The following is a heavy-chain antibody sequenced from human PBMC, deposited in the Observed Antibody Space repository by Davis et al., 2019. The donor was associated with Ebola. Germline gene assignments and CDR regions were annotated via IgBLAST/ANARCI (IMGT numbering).Heavy chain of an antibody. Sequence: GSLRLSCTVSGGSISSYYWSWIRQPPGKGLEWIGYIYYSGSTNYNPSLKSRVTISVDTSKNQFSLKLSSVTAADTAVYYCARVPGVDSGLDYWGQGTLVTVSS. D-gene: IGHD1-26*01. CDR3: ARVPGVDSGLDY. CDR1: GGSISSYY. CDR2: IYYSGST. J-gene: IGHJ4*02. V-gene: IGHV4-59*01.